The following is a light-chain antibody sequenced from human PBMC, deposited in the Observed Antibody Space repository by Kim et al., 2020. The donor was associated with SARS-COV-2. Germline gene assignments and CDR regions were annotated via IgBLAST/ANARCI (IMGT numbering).Light chain of an antibody. Sequence: QSALIQPPSVSGSPGQSVTISCTGTSSDVGSYDYVSWYQDHPGTVPKPMILNVDSQPSGVPNRFSGSRSDNTASMTISGLQAEDEAEYWWCSYTSSATLGVFGTGTKVTVL. CDR3: CSYTSSATLGV. CDR2: NVD. V-gene: IGLV2-11*01. CDR1: SSDVGSYDY. J-gene: IGLJ1*01.